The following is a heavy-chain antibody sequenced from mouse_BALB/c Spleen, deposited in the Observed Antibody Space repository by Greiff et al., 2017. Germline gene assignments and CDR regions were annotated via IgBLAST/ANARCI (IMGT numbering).Heavy chain of an antibody. V-gene: IGHV2-9*02. J-gene: IGHJ4*01. CDR1: GFSLTSYG. D-gene: IGHD2-4*01. Sequence: VMLVESGPGLVAPSQSLSITCTVSGFSLTSYGVHWVRQPPGKGLEWLGVIWAGGSTNYNSALMSRLSISKDNSKSQVFLKMNSLQTDDTAMYYCARDAVYYDYDEAMDYWGQGTSVTVSS. CDR3: ARDAVYYDYDEAMDY. CDR2: IWAGGST.